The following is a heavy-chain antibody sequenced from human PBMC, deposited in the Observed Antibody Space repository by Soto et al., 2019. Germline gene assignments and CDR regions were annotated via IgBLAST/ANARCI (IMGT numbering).Heavy chain of an antibody. CDR2: IYYSGST. V-gene: IGHV4-59*01. J-gene: IGHJ6*03. D-gene: IGHD3-10*01. CDR3: ARDLRNPKIKTGSSSYYYMDV. Sequence: QVQLQESGPGLVKPSETLSLTCTVSGGSISSYYWSWIRQPPGKGLEWIGYIYYSGSTNYNPSLKSRVTISVDTSKNQFSLKLSSVTAADTAVYYCARDLRNPKIKTGSSSYYYMDVWGKGTTVTVSS. CDR1: GGSISSYY.